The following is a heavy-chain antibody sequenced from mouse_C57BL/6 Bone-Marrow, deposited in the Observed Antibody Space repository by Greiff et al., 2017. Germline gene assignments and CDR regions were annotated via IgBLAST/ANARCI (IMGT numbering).Heavy chain of an antibody. CDR2: ISNGGGST. CDR3: ARKGGSSSYWYFDV. CDR1: GFTFSDYY. J-gene: IGHJ1*03. D-gene: IGHD1-1*01. Sequence: EVMLVESGGGLVQPGGSLKLSCAASGFTFSDYYMYWVRQTPEKSLAWVAYISNGGGSTYYPDTVKGRFTISRDNAKNTLYLQMSRLKSEDTAMYYCARKGGSSSYWYFDVWGTGTTVTVSS. V-gene: IGHV5-12*01.